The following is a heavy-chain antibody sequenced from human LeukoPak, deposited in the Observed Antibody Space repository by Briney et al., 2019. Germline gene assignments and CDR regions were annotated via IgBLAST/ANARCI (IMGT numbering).Heavy chain of an antibody. CDR2: IYYSGST. CDR3: ARDWGLLWFGELLSDAFDI. CDR1: GGSISSYY. J-gene: IGHJ3*02. V-gene: IGHV4-59*12. Sequence: SETLSLTCTVSGGSISSYYWSWIRQPPGKGLEWIGYIYYSGSTNYNPSLKSRVTISVDTSKNQFSLKLSSVTAADTAVYYCARDWGLLWFGELLSDAFDIWGQGTMVTVSS. D-gene: IGHD3-10*01.